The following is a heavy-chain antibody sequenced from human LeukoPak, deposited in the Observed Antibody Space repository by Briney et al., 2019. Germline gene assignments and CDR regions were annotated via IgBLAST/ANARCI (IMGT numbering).Heavy chain of an antibody. CDR1: GFTFDDYA. Sequence: PGGSLRLSCAASGFTFDDYAMHWVRQAPGKGLEWVSGISWNSGRIGYADSVKGRFTISRDNAKNSLYLQMNSLRAEDMALYYCARGGDYYDSSAYTTHFDYWGQGTLVTVSS. D-gene: IGHD3-22*01. J-gene: IGHJ4*02. CDR2: ISWNSGRI. V-gene: IGHV3-9*03. CDR3: ARGGDYYDSSAYTTHFDY.